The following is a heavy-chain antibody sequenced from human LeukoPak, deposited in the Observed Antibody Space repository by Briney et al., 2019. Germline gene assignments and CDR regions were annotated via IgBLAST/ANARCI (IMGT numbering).Heavy chain of an antibody. D-gene: IGHD6-19*01. CDR2: INSDDTT. Sequence: GGSLRLSCVASGFTVTSNYMSWVRQAPGKGLEWVSVINSDDTTYYADSVKGRFTISRHNSKNTLYLQMNSLRIEDTAVYYCAREIVVAGRPSGLWSHAGRNYYYHGMDVWGQGTTVTVSS. V-gene: IGHV3-53*04. CDR3: AREIVVAGRPSGLWSHAGRNYYYHGMDV. CDR1: GFTVTSNY. J-gene: IGHJ6*02.